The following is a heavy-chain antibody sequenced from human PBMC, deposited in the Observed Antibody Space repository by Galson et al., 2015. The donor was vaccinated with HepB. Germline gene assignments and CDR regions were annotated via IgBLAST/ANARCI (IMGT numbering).Heavy chain of an antibody. J-gene: IGHJ4*02. V-gene: IGHV3-33*08. Sequence: SLRLSCAASGFTFSNYGMHWVRQAPGKELEWVAVMWSDGKNKAYAASVRGRFTISRDNSKNTLYLQMDSLRAEDTAVYYCARDIIVKWNFVGNLDHWGQGTLVTVSS. CDR2: MWSDGKNK. CDR1: GFTFSNYG. CDR3: ARDIIVKWNFVGNLDH. D-gene: IGHD1-7*01.